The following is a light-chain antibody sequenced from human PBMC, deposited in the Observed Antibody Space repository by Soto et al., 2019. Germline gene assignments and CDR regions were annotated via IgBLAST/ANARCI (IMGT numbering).Light chain of an antibody. CDR3: SSYTRSNTYV. CDR2: DVS. J-gene: IGLJ1*01. V-gene: IGLV2-14*01. CDR1: SSDVGAYNS. Sequence: QSALTQPASVSGSPGQSIAISCTGTSSDVGAYNSVYWYQQYPGKAPKLMIHDVSNRPSGVSDRFSGSKSGNTASLTISGLQAEDEGDYYCSSYTRSNTYVFGSGTKVTV.